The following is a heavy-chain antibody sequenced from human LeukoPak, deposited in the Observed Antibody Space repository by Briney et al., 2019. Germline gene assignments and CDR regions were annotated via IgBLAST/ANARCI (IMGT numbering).Heavy chain of an antibody. V-gene: IGHV3-73*01. CDR3: TRRLYRGYGDVWFDP. Sequence: GGSLRLSCAASGFTFSGSAMHWVRQASGKGLEWVGRIRSKANSYGTAYAASVKGRFTISRDDSKNTAYLQMNSLKTEDTAVYYCTRRLYRGYGDVWFDPWGQGTLVTVSS. CDR1: GFTFSGSA. D-gene: IGHD5-18*01. J-gene: IGHJ5*02. CDR2: IRSKANSYGT.